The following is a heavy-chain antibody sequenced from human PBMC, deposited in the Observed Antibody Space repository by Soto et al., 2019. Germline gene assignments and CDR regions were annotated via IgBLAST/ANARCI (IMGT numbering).Heavy chain of an antibody. D-gene: IGHD2-15*01. CDR3: ARVVVAATPLFSIEDYYYYMDV. Sequence: SETLSLTCTVSGGSISSYYWSWIRQPPGKGLEWIGYIYYSGSTNYNPSLKSRVTISVDTSKNQFSLKLSSVTAADTAVYYCARVVVAATPLFSIEDYYYYMDVWGKGTTVTVSS. CDR1: GGSISSYY. J-gene: IGHJ6*03. CDR2: IYYSGST. V-gene: IGHV4-59*01.